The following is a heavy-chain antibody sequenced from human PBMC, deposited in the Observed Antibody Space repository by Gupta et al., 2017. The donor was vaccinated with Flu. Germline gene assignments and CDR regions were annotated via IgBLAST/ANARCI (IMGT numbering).Heavy chain of an antibody. D-gene: IGHD4-17*01. V-gene: IGHV4-61*02. J-gene: IGHJ3*02. CDR3: ARASYGVGSDFFDI. Sequence: QVQLLESSPGLVTASHTLSLTCSVSGRSIRSDYKYWNWIRPPAGKGLEWIGRSYGNGKTTYNPACEGRVTIFVDKSKNQFPLEMTAVTAADAAVYYCARASYGVGSDFFDIWGPGTTVTVSS. CDR1: GRSIRSDY. CDR2: SYGNGKT.